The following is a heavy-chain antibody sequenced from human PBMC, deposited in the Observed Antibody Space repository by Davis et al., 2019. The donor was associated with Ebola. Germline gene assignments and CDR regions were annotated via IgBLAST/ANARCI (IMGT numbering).Heavy chain of an antibody. CDR3: VPGTWI. D-gene: IGHD5-18*01. J-gene: IGHJ4*02. CDR2: IWYDGSNK. V-gene: IGHV3-33*01. Sequence: GESLKISCAASGFTFSSYGMHWVRQAPGKGLEWVAVIWYDGSNKYYADSVKGRFPISRDNSKNSLYLQMNTLRVEDTAIYYCVPGTWIRGQGTLVTVSS. CDR1: GFTFSSYG.